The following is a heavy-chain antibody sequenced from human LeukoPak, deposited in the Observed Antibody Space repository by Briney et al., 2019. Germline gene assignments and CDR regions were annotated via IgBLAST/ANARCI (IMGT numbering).Heavy chain of an antibody. Sequence: SETLSLTCTVSGGSIFIGSYYWGWIRQPLGKGLEWIGSVDYSGGTYYSPSLKSRVTVSVDTSKNQFSLKLSSVTAADTAVYYCARHRGGWDAFDIWGQGTVVPVSS. J-gene: IGHJ3*02. V-gene: IGHV4-39*01. CDR3: ARHRGGWDAFDI. CDR2: VDYSGGT. CDR1: GGSIFIGSYY.